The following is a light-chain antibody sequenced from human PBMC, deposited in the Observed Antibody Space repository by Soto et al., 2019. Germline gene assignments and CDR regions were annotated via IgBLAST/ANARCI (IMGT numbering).Light chain of an antibody. J-gene: IGKJ2*01. V-gene: IGKV3-20*01. CDR3: QQYNSYSQT. CDR1: QSVTSNY. Sequence: EVVMTQSPATLSVSPGERATLSCRASQSVTSNYLAWYQQKPGQAPRLLIYGVSNRATGVPDRFSGSGSGTDFTLTISRLGPEDFAVYYCQQYNSYSQTFGQGTKLEIK. CDR2: GVS.